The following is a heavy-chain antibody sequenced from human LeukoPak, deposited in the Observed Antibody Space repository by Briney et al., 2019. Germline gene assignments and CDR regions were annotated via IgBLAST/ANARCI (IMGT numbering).Heavy chain of an antibody. CDR2: ISYDGSNK. V-gene: IGHV3-30-3*01. CDR3: AREARYGSSGYYFDY. D-gene: IGHD3-22*01. J-gene: IGHJ4*02. Sequence: GGSLRLSCAASEFTFSTYAMHWVRQGPGKGLEWVAVISYDGSNKFYADSVKGRFTISRDNSKNTLYLQMNSLRAEDTAVYYCAREARYGSSGYYFDYWGQGTLVTVSS. CDR1: EFTFSTYA.